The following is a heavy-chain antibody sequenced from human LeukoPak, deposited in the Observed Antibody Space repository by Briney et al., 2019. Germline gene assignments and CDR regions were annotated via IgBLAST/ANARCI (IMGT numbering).Heavy chain of an antibody. CDR1: GFSLSGYW. CDR3: ARDPRNVGLAP. D-gene: IGHD2-15*01. V-gene: IGHV3-74*01. CDR2: NNGDGSTT. J-gene: IGHJ5*02. Sequence: GGSLRLSCVASGFSLSGYWMYWVRQAPGKGLMYISRNNGDGSTTNYADVVKGRFTMSRDNVKNTLYLQMNGLRVEDTAVYYCARDPRNVGLAPWGQGTLVTVSS.